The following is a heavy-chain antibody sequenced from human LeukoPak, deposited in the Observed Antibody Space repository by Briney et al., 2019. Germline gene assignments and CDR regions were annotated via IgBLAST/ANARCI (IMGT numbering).Heavy chain of an antibody. Sequence: ASVKVSCKDSGYSFSRSGIRSVRQAPGQGLEWMGWISTYNGNTNYAQKFQGRVTMTTDTSTNTAYMELRSLRSDDTAVYYCAKYLDYYDSSGSGWFDPWDQGTLVTVSS. CDR2: ISTYNGNT. J-gene: IGHJ5*02. V-gene: IGHV1-18*01. CDR1: GYSFSRSG. CDR3: AKYLDYYDSSGSGWFDP. D-gene: IGHD3-22*01.